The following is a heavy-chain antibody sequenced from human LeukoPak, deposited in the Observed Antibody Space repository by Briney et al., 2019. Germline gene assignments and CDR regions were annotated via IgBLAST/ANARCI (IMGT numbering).Heavy chain of an antibody. J-gene: IGHJ4*02. Sequence: SETLSLTCTVSGGSISSYYWSWIRQPPGKGLEWIGYIYYSGNTNYNPSLRSRVTMSVDTSKNQISLTLSSVTAADTAIYYCTRSTTIPDWGQGTLVTVSS. CDR2: IYYSGNT. D-gene: IGHD1/OR15-1a*01. V-gene: IGHV4-59*12. CDR1: GGSISSYY. CDR3: TRSTTIPD.